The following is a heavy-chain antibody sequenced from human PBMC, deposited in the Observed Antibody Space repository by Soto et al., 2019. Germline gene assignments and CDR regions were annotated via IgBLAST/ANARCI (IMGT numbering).Heavy chain of an antibody. J-gene: IGHJ4*02. CDR3: AKTSPYCTNGVCYKFFDY. CDR2: ISGSGGST. V-gene: IGHV3-23*01. Sequence: EGSLRLSCAASGFTFSSYAMSWVRQAPGKGLEWVSAISGSGGSTYYADSVKGRFTISRDNSKNTLYLQMNSLRAEDTAVYYCAKTSPYCTNGVCYKFFDYWGQGTLVTVSS. CDR1: GFTFSSYA. D-gene: IGHD2-8*01.